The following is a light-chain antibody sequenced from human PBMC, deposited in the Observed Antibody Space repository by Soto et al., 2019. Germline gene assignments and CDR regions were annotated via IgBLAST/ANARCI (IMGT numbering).Light chain of an antibody. V-gene: IGLV2-23*03. CDR2: EGS. CDR1: SNDIKNYNL. CDR3: YSYATYSTFVV. Sequence: QSVLTQPASVSGSPGQSITISCTGTSNDIKNYNLVSWYQQHPGKAPKLMIYEGSKRPSGVSNRFSGSKSGTTASLTISGLQAEYEADYYCYSYATYSTFVVFGGGTKLTVL. J-gene: IGLJ2*01.